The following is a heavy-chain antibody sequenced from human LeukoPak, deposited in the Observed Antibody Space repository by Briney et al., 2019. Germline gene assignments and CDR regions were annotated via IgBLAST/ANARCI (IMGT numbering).Heavy chain of an antibody. CDR3: ARNELYSSSRSFDY. CDR1: GYSISSGYY. Sequence: SETLSLTCTVSGYSISSGYYWGWIRQPPGKGLEWIGSIYHSGSTYYNPSLKSRVTISVDTSKNQFSLKLSSVTAADTAVYYCARNELYSSSRSFDYWGQGTLVTVSS. CDR2: IYHSGST. D-gene: IGHD6-13*01. V-gene: IGHV4-38-2*02. J-gene: IGHJ4*02.